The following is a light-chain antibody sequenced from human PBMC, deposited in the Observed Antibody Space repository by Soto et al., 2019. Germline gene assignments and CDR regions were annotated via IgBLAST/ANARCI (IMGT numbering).Light chain of an antibody. CDR3: CSYAGNYIYV. J-gene: IGLJ1*01. CDR1: SSDVGGYNY. V-gene: IGLV2-11*01. CDR2: DVS. Sequence: QSALTQPRSVSGSPGQSVTISCTGTSSDVGGYNYVSWYQQHPGKAPKLIIYDVSKRPSGVPDRFSGSRSGNTASLTISGLQAEDEADYYCCSYAGNYIYVFGTGTKVTVL.